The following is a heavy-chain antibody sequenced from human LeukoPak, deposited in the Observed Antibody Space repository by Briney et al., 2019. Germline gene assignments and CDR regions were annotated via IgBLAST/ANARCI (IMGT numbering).Heavy chain of an antibody. V-gene: IGHV3-53*01. CDR1: GFTVSSNY. D-gene: IGHD5-18*01. J-gene: IGHJ4*02. CDR3: ARGTYSYGSPYYFDY. CDR2: IYSGGST. Sequence: GGSLRLSCAASGFTVSSNYMSWVRQAPGKGLEWVSVIYSGGSTYYADSVKGRFTISRDNSKNTLYLQMNSLRAEDTAVYYCARGTYSYGSPYYFDYWGQGTLVTVSS.